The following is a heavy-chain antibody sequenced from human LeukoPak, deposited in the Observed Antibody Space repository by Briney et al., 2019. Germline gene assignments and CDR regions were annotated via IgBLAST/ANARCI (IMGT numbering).Heavy chain of an antibody. CDR2: ISGSGGST. Sequence: PGGSLRLSCAASGFTFSSYAMSWVRQAPGKGLEWVSAISGSGGSTCYADSVKGRFTISRDNSKNTLYLQMNSLRAEDTAVYYCAKGQYGDYWYFDLWGRGTLVTVSS. J-gene: IGHJ2*01. CDR3: AKGQYGDYWYFDL. V-gene: IGHV3-23*01. CDR1: GFTFSSYA. D-gene: IGHD4-17*01.